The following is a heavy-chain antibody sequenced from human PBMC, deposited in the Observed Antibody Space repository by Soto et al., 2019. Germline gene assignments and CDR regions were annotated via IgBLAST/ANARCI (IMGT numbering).Heavy chain of an antibody. D-gene: IGHD6-19*01. V-gene: IGHV4-59*01. CDR3: ARVGSSGWSPDY. Sequence: SETLSLTCTVSGGSISGYYWAWIRQPPGKGLEWIGYIFYSGVTNYNPSLKSRVTLSVDTSKNQFSLKLRSVTAADTAVYYCARVGSSGWSPDYWGRGTLVTVS. J-gene: IGHJ4*02. CDR1: GGSISGYY. CDR2: IFYSGVT.